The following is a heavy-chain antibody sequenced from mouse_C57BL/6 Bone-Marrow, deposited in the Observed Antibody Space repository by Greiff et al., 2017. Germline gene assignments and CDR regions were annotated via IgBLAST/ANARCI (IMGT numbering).Heavy chain of an antibody. V-gene: IGHV1-72*01. Sequence: QVHVKQPGAELVKPGASVKLSCKASGYTFTSYWLHWVKQRPGRGLEWIGRLYPNSGGTKYNEKFKSKATLTVDKPSSTAYMQLSSRTSEDSAVYDCARWGYYGSSSFAYWGQGTLVTVSA. CDR3: ARWGYYGSSSFAY. J-gene: IGHJ3*01. CDR2: LYPNSGGT. D-gene: IGHD1-1*01. CDR1: GYTFTSYW.